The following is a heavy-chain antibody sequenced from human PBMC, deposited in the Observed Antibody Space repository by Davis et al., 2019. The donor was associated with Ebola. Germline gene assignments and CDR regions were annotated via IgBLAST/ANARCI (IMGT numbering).Heavy chain of an antibody. D-gene: IGHD2-2*01. Sequence: SETLSLTCTVSGGSISSSSYYWSWIRQPPGKGLEWIGYIYYSGSTYYNPSLKSRVTISVDTSKNQFSLKLSSVTAADTAVYYCARVVGYHTSFFDYWGQGTLVTVSS. J-gene: IGHJ4*02. V-gene: IGHV4-30-4*01. CDR2: IYYSGST. CDR3: ARVVGYHTSFFDY. CDR1: GGSISSSSYY.